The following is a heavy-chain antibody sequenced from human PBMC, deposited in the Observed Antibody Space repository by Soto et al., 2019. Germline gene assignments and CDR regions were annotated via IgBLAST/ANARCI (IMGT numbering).Heavy chain of an antibody. CDR1: GFIFGAYA. CDR2: ISYTVGTT. V-gene: IGHV3-23*01. D-gene: IGHD6-19*01. Sequence: GGSLRLSCEASGFIFGAYAMAWVRQAPGKGLEWVESISYTVGTTYYADSVKGRFTISRDISKQTLFLQMNSLRVDDTAVYYCAKAQWLITGDYFDXWGQGTLVTVSX. CDR3: AKAQWLITGDYFDX. J-gene: IGHJ4*02.